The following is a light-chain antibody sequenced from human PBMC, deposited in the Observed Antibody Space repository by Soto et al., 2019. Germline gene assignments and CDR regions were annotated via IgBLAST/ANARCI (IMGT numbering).Light chain of an antibody. Sequence: ETVMTQSPATLSVSPGERATLSCRASQSVGSNLAWYQQKPAQAPRLLIYGTSTRATGIPARFSGSGSGTEFTLTISSLQSEDFAVYYCQQYNNWPLTFGGGAKVEIK. CDR2: GTS. J-gene: IGKJ4*01. CDR1: QSVGSN. V-gene: IGKV3-15*01. CDR3: QQYNNWPLT.